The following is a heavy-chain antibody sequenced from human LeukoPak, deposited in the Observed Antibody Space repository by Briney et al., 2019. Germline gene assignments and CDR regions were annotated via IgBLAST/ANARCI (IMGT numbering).Heavy chain of an antibody. J-gene: IGHJ4*02. D-gene: IGHD6-6*01. CDR3: ARVYRSSSGYCFDY. V-gene: IGHV3-7*01. Sequence: GGSLRLSCAASGFIYSSYWITWVRQAPGKGLEWVANIKQDGSEKYDVDSVKGRFTISRDNAQNSLYLQMNSLRAEDTAVYYCARVYRSSSGYCFDYWGQGNLVTVSS. CDR2: IKQDGSEK. CDR1: GFIYSSYW.